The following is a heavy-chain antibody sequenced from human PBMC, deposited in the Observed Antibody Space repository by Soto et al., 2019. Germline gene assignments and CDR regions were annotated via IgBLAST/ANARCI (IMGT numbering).Heavy chain of an antibody. CDR1: GFTFSSYA. D-gene: IGHD3-22*01. Sequence: PGGSLRLSCAASGFTFSSYAVSCFRQAPGKGPEWISSISGSGCTIYYADSVKGRFTISRDNSKNTLYLQMSSLRAEETAVYYCAKVFYYYDSSGYYYFDYWGQGTLVTVSS. CDR2: ISGSGCTI. V-gene: IGHV3-23*01. CDR3: AKVFYYYDSSGYYYFDY. J-gene: IGHJ4*02.